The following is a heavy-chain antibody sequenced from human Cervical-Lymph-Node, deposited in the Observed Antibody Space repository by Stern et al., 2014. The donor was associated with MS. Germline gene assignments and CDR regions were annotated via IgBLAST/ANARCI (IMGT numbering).Heavy chain of an antibody. CDR3: ANRDMGYTYGRHDY. Sequence: VQLLQSGAEVKKPWSSVKVSCKASGGTFNNHVISWVRQARGQGLEWMGGIVPLFGTPDYARKFQGRVTITADKSTSTVHMVLSSLNREDTGIYYCANRDMGYTYGRHDYWGQGTLVTVS. D-gene: IGHD5-12*01. V-gene: IGHV1-69*06. CDR1: GGTFNNHV. CDR2: IVPLFGTP. J-gene: IGHJ4*02.